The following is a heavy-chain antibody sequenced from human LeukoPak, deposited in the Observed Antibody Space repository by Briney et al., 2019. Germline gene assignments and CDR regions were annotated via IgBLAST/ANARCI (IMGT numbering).Heavy chain of an antibody. CDR2: ISLSSSSI. J-gene: IGHJ6*03. CDR1: GFTFSHYG. CDR3: ARRPLYYYMDV. Sequence: GGSLRLSCAASGFTFSHYGMHWVRQAPGKGLEWVSYISLSSSSIYYADSLKGRFTISRDNAKNSLYLQMNSLRAEDTAVYYCARRPLYYYMDVWGKGTTVTVSS. V-gene: IGHV3-48*01.